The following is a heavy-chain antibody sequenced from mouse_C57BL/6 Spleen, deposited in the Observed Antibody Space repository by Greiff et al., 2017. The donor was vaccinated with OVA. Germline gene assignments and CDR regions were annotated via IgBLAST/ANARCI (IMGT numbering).Heavy chain of an antibody. J-gene: IGHJ2*01. Sequence: GPLPQPGAELLKPGASGKLFCKASGYTFPRFWMPWVKQGPGRGLEWIGRIDPNSGGTKYNEKFKSKATLTVDKPSSTAYMQLSSLTSEDSAVYYCARYYYFDYWGQGTTLTVSS. CDR1: GYTFPRFW. CDR3: ARYYYFDY. V-gene: IGHV1-72*01. CDR2: IDPNSGGT.